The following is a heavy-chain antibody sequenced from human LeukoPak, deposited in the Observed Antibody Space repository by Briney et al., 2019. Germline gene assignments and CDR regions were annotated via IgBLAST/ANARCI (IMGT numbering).Heavy chain of an antibody. D-gene: IGHD3-22*01. V-gene: IGHV4-30-2*01. J-gene: IGHJ4*02. CDR3: ARAWGSGYYFDY. CDR2: IYHSGST. Sequence: SQTLSLTCAVSGGSLSSGGYSWSWIRQPPGTGLEWIGYIYHSGSTYYNPSLKSRVTIPVDRSKNQFSLKLSSVTAADTAVYYCARAWGSGYYFDYWGQGTLVTVSS. CDR1: GGSLSSGGYS.